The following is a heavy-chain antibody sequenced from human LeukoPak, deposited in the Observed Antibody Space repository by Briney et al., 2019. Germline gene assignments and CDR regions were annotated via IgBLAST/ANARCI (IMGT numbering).Heavy chain of an antibody. D-gene: IGHD3-16*01. CDR1: GVTFSDYW. V-gene: IGHV3-74*01. CDR2: ITPDGNTK. Sequence: GGSLRLSCAVSGVTFSDYWMHWVRQSPGKGLEWVSRITPDGNTKDYADAAKGRFGISRDNAKNTVYLQMNSLRAEDTAVYFCARALVDQFGREAWGQGTMVTVSS. J-gene: IGHJ3*01. CDR3: ARALVDQFGREA.